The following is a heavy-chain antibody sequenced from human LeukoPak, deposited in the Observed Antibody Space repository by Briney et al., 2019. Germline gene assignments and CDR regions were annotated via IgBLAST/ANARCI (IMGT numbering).Heavy chain of an antibody. D-gene: IGHD3-10*01. CDR1: GFTFSSYW. V-gene: IGHV3-74*01. CDR2: INSAGSTT. J-gene: IGHJ5*02. Sequence: GGSLRLSCASSGFTFSSYWMHWVRQAPGKGLVWVSLINSAGSTTTYADSVKGRFTISRDNAKNTLYLQMNSLRAEDTAVYYCASSYGSGRFDPWGQGTLVTVSS. CDR3: ASSYGSGRFDP.